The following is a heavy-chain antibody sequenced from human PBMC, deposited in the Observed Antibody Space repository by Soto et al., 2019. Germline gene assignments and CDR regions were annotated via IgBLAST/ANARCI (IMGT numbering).Heavy chain of an antibody. CDR1: GGTFSSYA. J-gene: IGHJ5*02. Sequence: QVQLVQSGAEVKTPGSSVKVSCKASGGTFSSYAISWVRQAPGQGLEWMGGIIPIFGTANYAQKFQGRVTITGDESTSTAYMELSRLRSEDTAVYYCASSYYGSGSYYNWFDPWGQGTLVTVSS. D-gene: IGHD3-10*01. V-gene: IGHV1-69*01. CDR3: ASSYYGSGSYYNWFDP. CDR2: IIPIFGTA.